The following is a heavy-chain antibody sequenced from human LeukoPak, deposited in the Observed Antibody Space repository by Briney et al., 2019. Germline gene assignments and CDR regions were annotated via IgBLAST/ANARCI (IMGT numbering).Heavy chain of an antibody. V-gene: IGHV3-33*01. Sequence: QAGGSLRLSCAASGFNLRSHGMHWVRQFPGRGLEWVAIMWYDGTTKYYADSLKGRCTISRDNSQNPLSLEMNSLRAEDTAIYYCARGASVRNDVWRLYSLLVAPWGQGTRVTVSS. J-gene: IGHJ5*02. CDR3: ARGASVRNDVWRLYSLLVAP. CDR2: MWYDGTTK. CDR1: GFNLRSHG. D-gene: IGHD3-3*01.